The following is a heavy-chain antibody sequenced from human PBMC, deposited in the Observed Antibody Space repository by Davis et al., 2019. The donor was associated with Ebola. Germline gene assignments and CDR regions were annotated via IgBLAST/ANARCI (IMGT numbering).Heavy chain of an antibody. D-gene: IGHD4-23*01. CDR2: FDPEDGET. CDR1: GYTLTELS. Sequence: AASVKVSCKVSGYTLTELSMHWVRQAPGKGLEWMGGFDPEDGETIYAQKFQGRVTITADKSTSTAYMELSSLRSEDTAVYYCARGREGAVVDNWFDPWGQGTLVTVSS. V-gene: IGHV1-24*01. CDR3: ARGREGAVVDNWFDP. J-gene: IGHJ5*02.